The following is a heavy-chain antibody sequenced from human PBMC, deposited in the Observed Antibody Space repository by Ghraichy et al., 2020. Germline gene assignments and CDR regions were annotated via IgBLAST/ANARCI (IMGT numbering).Heavy chain of an antibody. D-gene: IGHD2-2*01. V-gene: IGHV4-30-4*07. Sequence: SETLSLTCAVSGGSISSGGYSWSWIRQPPGKGLEWIGYIYYSGSTYYNPSLKSRVTISVDTSKNQFSLKLSSVTAADTAVYYCASRYCSSTSCYANYYYGMDVWGQGTTVTVSS. CDR3: ASRYCSSTSCYANYYYGMDV. J-gene: IGHJ6*02. CDR2: IYYSGST. CDR1: GGSISSGGYS.